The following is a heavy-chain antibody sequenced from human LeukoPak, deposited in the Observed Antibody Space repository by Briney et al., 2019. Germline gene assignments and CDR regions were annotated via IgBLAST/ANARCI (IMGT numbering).Heavy chain of an antibody. V-gene: IGHV4-34*01. CDR2: INHSGST. CDR3: ARDDHAFDI. CDR1: GGSFSGYY. J-gene: IGHJ3*02. Sequence: PSETLSLTCAVYGGSFSGYYWSWIRQPPXXGLEWIGEINHSGSTNYNPSLKSRVTISVDTSKNQFSLKLSSVTAADTAVYYCARDDHAFDIWGQGTMVTVSS.